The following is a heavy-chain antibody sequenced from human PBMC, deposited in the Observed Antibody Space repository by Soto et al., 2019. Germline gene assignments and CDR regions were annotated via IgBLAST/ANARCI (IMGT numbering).Heavy chain of an antibody. Sequence: QVQLVQSGAAVKKPGASVKVSCEASGYTFTNYDVNWVRQAPGQGLEWMGCMSPNSGKTDYARKFQGRVTLTGDTSISTAYMELSSLTSEDTAVYYCARGRIQLWAYYFDYWGQGALVTVSS. CDR3: ARGRIQLWAYYFDY. D-gene: IGHD5-18*01. J-gene: IGHJ4*02. V-gene: IGHV1-8*01. CDR2: MSPNSGKT. CDR1: GYTFTNYD.